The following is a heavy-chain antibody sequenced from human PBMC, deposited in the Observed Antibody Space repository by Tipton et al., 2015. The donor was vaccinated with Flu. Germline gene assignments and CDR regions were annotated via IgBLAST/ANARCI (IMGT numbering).Heavy chain of an antibody. CDR1: GGSISSYY. V-gene: IGHV4-59*01. J-gene: IGHJ4*02. D-gene: IGHD5-12*01. Sequence: TLSLTCTVSGGSISSYYWSWIRQPPGKGLEWIGYIYYSGSTNYNPSLKSQVTISVDTSKNQFSLKLSSVTAADTAVYYCARGGVSNSGYRNWGQGTLVTVSS. CDR2: IYYSGST. CDR3: ARGGVSNSGYRN.